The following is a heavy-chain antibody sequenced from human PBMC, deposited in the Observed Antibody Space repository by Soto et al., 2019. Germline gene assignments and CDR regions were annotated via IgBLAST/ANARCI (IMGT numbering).Heavy chain of an antibody. CDR2: IYPGDSDT. J-gene: IGHJ4*02. CDR1: GYSFTSNW. Sequence: PGESLKISFKGSGYSFTSNWIGWVRQMPGEGLEWMGIIYPGDSDTRYSPPFQGQVTISADKSISTAYLQWSRLKASDSAMYYCARMDSSALGVDYWGQGTLVTVSS. CDR3: ARMDSSALGVDY. D-gene: IGHD3-22*01. V-gene: IGHV5-51*01.